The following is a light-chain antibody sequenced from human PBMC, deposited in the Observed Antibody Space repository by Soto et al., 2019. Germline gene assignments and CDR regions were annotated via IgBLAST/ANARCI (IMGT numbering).Light chain of an antibody. CDR2: AAS. CDR3: QQLNTYPLT. CDR1: QDITSY. V-gene: IGKV1-9*01. Sequence: IQLTQSPSSLSASVGDRVTITCRASQDITSYLAWYQQRPGKAPKLLIYAASTLQSGVPSRFSGSGSGTDFTLTISSLQPEDFATYYCQQLNTYPLTFSGGTKVEVK. J-gene: IGKJ4*01.